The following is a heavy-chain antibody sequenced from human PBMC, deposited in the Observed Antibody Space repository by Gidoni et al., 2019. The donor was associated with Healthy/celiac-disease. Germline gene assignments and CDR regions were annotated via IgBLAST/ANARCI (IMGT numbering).Heavy chain of an antibody. D-gene: IGHD3-10*01. Sequence: QVQLQESGPGLVKPSQTLSLTCTVPGGSISSGSYYWSWIRQPAGKGLEWIGRIYTSGSTNYNPSLKSRVTISVDTSKNQFSLKLSSVTAADTAVYYCASTMVRGVTQDYYYGMDVWGQGTTVTVSS. CDR2: IYTSGST. CDR3: ASTMVRGVTQDYYYGMDV. CDR1: GGSISSGSYY. V-gene: IGHV4-61*02. J-gene: IGHJ6*02.